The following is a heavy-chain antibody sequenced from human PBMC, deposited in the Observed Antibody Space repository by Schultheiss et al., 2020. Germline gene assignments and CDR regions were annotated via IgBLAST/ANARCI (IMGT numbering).Heavy chain of an antibody. CDR2: INHSGST. J-gene: IGHJ4*02. CDR1: GGSFSGYY. Sequence: SATLSLTCAVYGGSFSGYYWSWIRQPPGKGLEWIGEINHSGSTYYNPSLKSRVTISVDTSKNQFSLRLYSVTAADTAVYFCARCPFDSSGHGSFYFENWSQGTVVTVSS. CDR3: ARCPFDSSGHGSFYFEN. V-gene: IGHV4-34*01. D-gene: IGHD3-22*01.